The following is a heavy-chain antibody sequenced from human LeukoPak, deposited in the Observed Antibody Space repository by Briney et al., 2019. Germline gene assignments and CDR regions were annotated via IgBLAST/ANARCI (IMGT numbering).Heavy chain of an antibody. CDR1: GGSISSYY. Sequence: PSETLSLTCTVSGGSISSYYWSWIRQPPGKGLEWIGYIYYSGSTNYNPSLKSRVTISVDTSKNQFSLKLSSVTAADTAVYYCARRAGAAAFDYWGQGTLVTVPS. CDR3: ARRAGAAAFDY. CDR2: IYYSGST. V-gene: IGHV4-59*01. J-gene: IGHJ4*02. D-gene: IGHD6-13*01.